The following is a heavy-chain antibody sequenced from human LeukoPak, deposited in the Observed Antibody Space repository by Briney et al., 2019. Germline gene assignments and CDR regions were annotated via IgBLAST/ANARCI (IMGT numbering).Heavy chain of an antibody. J-gene: IGHJ5*02. V-gene: IGHV3-21*01. CDR1: GFTFSSYS. Sequence: SGGSLRLSCAASGFTFSSYSMNWVRLAPGKGLEWVSSISSSSSYIYYADSVKGRFTISRDNAKNSLYLQMNSLRAEDTAVYCCAPGAMVRGASSWGQGTLVTVSS. CDR2: ISSSSSYI. D-gene: IGHD3-10*01. CDR3: APGAMVRGASS.